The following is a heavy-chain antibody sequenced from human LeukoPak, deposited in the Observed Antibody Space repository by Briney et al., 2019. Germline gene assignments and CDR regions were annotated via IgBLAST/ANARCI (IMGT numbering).Heavy chain of an antibody. CDR1: GFTFSSYG. J-gene: IGHJ4*02. CDR2: IRYDGSNK. V-gene: IGHV3-30*02. CDR3: AKDGCSSTSCPAEFDY. Sequence: GGSLRLSCAASGFTFSSYGMHWVRQAPGKGLEWVAFIRYDGSNKYYADSVKGRFTISRDNSKNTLYLQMNSLRAEDTAVYYCAKDGCSSTSCPAEFDYWGQGTLVTVSS. D-gene: IGHD2-2*01.